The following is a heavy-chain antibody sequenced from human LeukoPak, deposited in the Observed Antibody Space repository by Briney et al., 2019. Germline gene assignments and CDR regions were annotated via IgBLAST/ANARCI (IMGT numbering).Heavy chain of an antibody. Sequence: SETLSPTCAVYGGSFSGYYWGWIRQPPGQGLEWIGEMNHSGSTNYNPSLKSRVTISVDTPKKQFSLKLSSVTAPDTALYYCARTNGLRYGSGRNLLAYRGQGNLGTVSS. CDR1: GGSFSGYY. D-gene: IGHD3-10*01. CDR2: MNHSGST. V-gene: IGHV4-34*01. J-gene: IGHJ4*02. CDR3: ARTNGLRYGSGRNLLAY.